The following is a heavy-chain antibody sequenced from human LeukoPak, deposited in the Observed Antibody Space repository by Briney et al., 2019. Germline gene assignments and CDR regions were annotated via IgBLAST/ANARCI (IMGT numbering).Heavy chain of an antibody. Sequence: GGSLRLSCAASGFTFSSYAMHWVRQAPGKGLEYVSAISSNGGSTYYANSVKGRFTISRDNSKNTLYLQMGSPRAEDTAVYYCARGQSRWELLNPPDYWGQGTLVTVSS. CDR3: ARGQSRWELLNPPDY. V-gene: IGHV3-64*01. J-gene: IGHJ4*02. D-gene: IGHD1-26*01. CDR2: ISSNGGST. CDR1: GFTFSSYA.